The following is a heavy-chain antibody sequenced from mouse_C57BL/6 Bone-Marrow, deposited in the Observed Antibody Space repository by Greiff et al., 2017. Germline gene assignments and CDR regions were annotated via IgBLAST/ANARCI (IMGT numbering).Heavy chain of an antibody. V-gene: IGHV1-50*01. CDR2: IDPSDSYT. Sequence: QVQLQQPGAELVKPGASVKLSCKASGYTFTSYWMQWVKQRPGQGLEWIGEIDPSDSYTNYNQKFKGKATLTVDTSSSTAYMQLSSLTSEDSAVYYCARCGNYPYAVDYGGQGTSVTVSS. CDR1: GYTFTSYW. D-gene: IGHD2-1*01. CDR3: ARCGNYPYAVDY. J-gene: IGHJ4*01.